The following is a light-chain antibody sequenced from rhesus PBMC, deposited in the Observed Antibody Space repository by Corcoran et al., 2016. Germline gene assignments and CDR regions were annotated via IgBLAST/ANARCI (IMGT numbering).Light chain of an antibody. CDR2: KAS. J-gene: IGKJ4*01. V-gene: IGKV1-25*01. CDR1: QGISNN. CDR3: QHGYGTPLT. Sequence: DIQMTQSPSSLSASVGDRVTITCQASQGISNNLAGYQQKPGKVPKLLIYKASTVQSGVPSRFSGSGSGTDFTLTISSLQPEDFATYYCQHGYGTPLTFGGGTKVELK.